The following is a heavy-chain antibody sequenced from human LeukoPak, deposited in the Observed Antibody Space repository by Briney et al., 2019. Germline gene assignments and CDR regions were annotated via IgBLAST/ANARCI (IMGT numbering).Heavy chain of an antibody. V-gene: IGHV4-34*01. CDR3: ARGRTIFGVVIALDY. D-gene: IGHD3-3*01. CDR2: INHSGNT. J-gene: IGHJ4*02. Sequence: SETLSLTCAVYGGSFSGYYWSWIRQPPGKGLEWIGEINHSGNTNYNPSLKSRVTISLDTSKNQFSLKLSSVTAADTAVYYCARGRTIFGVVIALDYWGLGTLVTVSS. CDR1: GGSFSGYY.